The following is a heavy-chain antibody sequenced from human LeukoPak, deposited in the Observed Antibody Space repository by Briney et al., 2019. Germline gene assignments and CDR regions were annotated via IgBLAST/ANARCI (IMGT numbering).Heavy chain of an antibody. D-gene: IGHD3-3*01. V-gene: IGHV3-7*01. Sequence: PGGSLRLSCAASGFNFNTYWMVWVRQAPAGKGLERVASISQDGGESYYADSVRGRFTISRDNAKNTLYLQMNSLRAEDTTMYYSARGSPKITIFGVVTRANWFDPWGQGTLVTVSS. CDR3: ARGSPKITIFGVVTRANWFDP. CDR2: ISQDGGES. CDR1: GFNFNTYW. J-gene: IGHJ5*02.